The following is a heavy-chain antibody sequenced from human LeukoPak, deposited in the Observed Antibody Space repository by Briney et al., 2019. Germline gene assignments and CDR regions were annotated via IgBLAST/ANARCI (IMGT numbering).Heavy chain of an antibody. CDR1: GVTFRSYG. Sequence: GGSLRLSCAVSGVTFRSYGMHWVRQAPGKGLEWVAVISYDGSNKYYADSVKGRFTISRDNSKNTLYLQMNSLRAEDTAVYYCARDLTGTGGYWGQGTLVTVSS. CDR3: ARDLTGTGGY. D-gene: IGHD3-10*01. J-gene: IGHJ4*02. CDR2: ISYDGSNK. V-gene: IGHV3-30*03.